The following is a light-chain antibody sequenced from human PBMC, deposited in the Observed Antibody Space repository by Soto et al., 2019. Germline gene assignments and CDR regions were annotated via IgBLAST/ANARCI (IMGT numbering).Light chain of an antibody. CDR3: QQYNNWPPWT. Sequence: EIVMTQSPATLSVSPGERATLSCTASQSVSSNLAWYQQKPGQAPRLLIYGASTRATGIPARFSGSGSGTELTLTISSLQSEDFAVYYCQQYNNWPPWTFGQGTKVESK. V-gene: IGKV3-15*01. CDR2: GAS. CDR1: QSVSSN. J-gene: IGKJ1*01.